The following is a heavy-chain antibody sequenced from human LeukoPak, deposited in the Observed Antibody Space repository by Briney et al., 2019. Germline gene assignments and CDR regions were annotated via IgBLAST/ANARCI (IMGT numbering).Heavy chain of an antibody. CDR1: GRSLSSIPYY. Sequence: KSSEPLSLPCTVSGRSLSSIPYYWGWIRQHPAKGLEWIGLIYYRESTYYNPSPKSPITMSVETPKHPFSLKLSPLTTAPTVAYYCARGPDDAFDIWGEGTMVTVSS. CDR3: ARGPDDAFDI. CDR2: IYYREST. V-gene: IGHV4-39*07. J-gene: IGHJ3*02.